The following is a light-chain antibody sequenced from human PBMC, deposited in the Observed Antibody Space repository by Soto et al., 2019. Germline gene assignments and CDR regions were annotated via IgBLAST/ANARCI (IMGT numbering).Light chain of an antibody. J-gene: IGLJ2*01. V-gene: IGLV1-40*01. CDR1: SSNIRAGYD. CDR3: QAYDSSLSAYVV. CDR2: GNS. Sequence: QSVLTQPPSVSGAAGQRVTISCTGSSSNIRAGYDVHWYQQLPGTAPKLLIYGNSNRPSRVPDRFSGSKSGTSASLAITGLQAEDEADYYCQAYDSSLSAYVVFGGGTKLTVL.